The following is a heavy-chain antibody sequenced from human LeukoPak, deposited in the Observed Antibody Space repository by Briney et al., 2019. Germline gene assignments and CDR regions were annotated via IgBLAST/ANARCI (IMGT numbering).Heavy chain of an antibody. J-gene: IGHJ6*03. D-gene: IGHD4-17*01. CDR1: GFTFDDYA. CDR2: ISWNSGSI. Sequence: GGSLRLSCAASGFTFDDYAMHWVRQAPGKGLEWVSGISWNSGSIGYADSVKGRFTISRDNAKNSLYLQMNSLRAEDTALYYCAEDSGTTVIYYMDVWGKGTTVTVSS. CDR3: AEDSGTTVIYYMDV. V-gene: IGHV3-9*01.